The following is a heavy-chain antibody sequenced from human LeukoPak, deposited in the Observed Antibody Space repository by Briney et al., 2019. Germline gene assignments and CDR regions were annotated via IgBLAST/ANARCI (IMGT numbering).Heavy chain of an antibody. D-gene: IGHD5/OR15-5a*01. V-gene: IGHV4-59*08. CDR2: IYYSGSS. Sequence: SETLSLTCTVSGVSISSDYWSWIRLPPGKGLEWIGYIYYSGSSNYNPSLKSRVTMSVDMSRNQFSLKLTSVTAADTAVYYCARRLRQNLFDPWGQGTLVTVSS. J-gene: IGHJ5*02. CDR1: GVSISSDY. CDR3: ARRLRQNLFDP.